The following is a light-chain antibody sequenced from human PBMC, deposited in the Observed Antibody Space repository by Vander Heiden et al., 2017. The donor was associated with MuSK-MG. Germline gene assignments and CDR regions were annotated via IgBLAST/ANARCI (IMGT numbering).Light chain of an antibody. CDR2: GAS. J-gene: IGKJ1*01. V-gene: IGKV3-20*01. Sequence: EIVLTQSPGTLSLSPGERATLSCRASQSVSSNSLAWYQQRPGQTPRLLMYGASRRAAGTPDRFSGSGSGTDFTLTISRPEPEDSPVYYCQQYGGSPLFGPGTKVEI. CDR3: QQYGGSPL. CDR1: QSVSSNS.